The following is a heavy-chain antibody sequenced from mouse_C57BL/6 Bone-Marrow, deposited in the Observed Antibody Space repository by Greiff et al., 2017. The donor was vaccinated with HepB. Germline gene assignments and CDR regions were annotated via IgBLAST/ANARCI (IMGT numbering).Heavy chain of an antibody. J-gene: IGHJ4*01. D-gene: IGHD2-2*01. CDR3: ARHEAKGATMVTTGGPTGAMDY. V-gene: IGHV1-62-2*01. CDR1: GYTFTEYT. CDR2: FYPGSGSI. Sequence: QVQLQQSGAELVKPGASVKLSCKASGYTFTEYTIHWVKQRSGQGLEWIGWFYPGSGSIKYNEKFKDKATLTADKSSSTVYMELSRLTSEDSAVYFWARHEAKGATMVTTGGPTGAMDYWGQGTSVTVSS.